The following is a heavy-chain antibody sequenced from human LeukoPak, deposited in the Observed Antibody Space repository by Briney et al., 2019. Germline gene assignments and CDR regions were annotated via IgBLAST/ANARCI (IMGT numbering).Heavy chain of an antibody. CDR2: IIPILGIA. V-gene: IGHV1-69*04. D-gene: IGHD3-22*01. J-gene: IGHJ5*02. Sequence: ASVKVSCKASGGTFSSYAISWVRQAPGQGLEWMGRIIPILGIANYAQKFQGRVTITADKSTSTAYMELGSLRSEDTAVYYCARDGDYYDSSGHYPQYNWFDPWGQGTLVTVSS. CDR3: ARDGDYYDSSGHYPQYNWFDP. CDR1: GGTFSSYA.